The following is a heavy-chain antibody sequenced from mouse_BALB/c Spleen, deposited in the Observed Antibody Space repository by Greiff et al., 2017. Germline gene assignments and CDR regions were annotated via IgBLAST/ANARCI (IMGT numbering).Heavy chain of an antibody. J-gene: IGHJ4*01. CDR3: ELLRRGYAMDY. V-gene: IGHV1-69*02. CDR2: IDPSDSYT. CDR1: GYTFTSYW. Sequence: QVQLQQPGAELVKPGASVKLSCKASGYTFTSYWMHWVKQRPGQGLEWIGEIDPSDSYTNYNQKFKGKATLTVDKSSSTAYMQLSSLTSEDSAVYYCELLRRGYAMDYWGQGTSVTVAS. D-gene: IGHD2-12*01.